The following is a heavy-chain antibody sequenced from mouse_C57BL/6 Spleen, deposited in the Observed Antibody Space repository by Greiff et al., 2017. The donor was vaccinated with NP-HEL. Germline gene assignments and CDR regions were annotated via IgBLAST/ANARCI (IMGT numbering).Heavy chain of an antibody. D-gene: IGHD1-1*01. CDR2: INPSNGGT. J-gene: IGHJ4*01. V-gene: IGHV1-53*01. Sequence: QVQLQQSGTELVKPGASVKLSCKASGYTFTSYWMHWVKQRPGQGLEWIGNINPSNGGTNYNEKFKSKATLTVDKSSSTAYMQLSSLTSEDSAVYYCARSHITTVVYYYAMDYWGQGTSVTVSS. CDR1: GYTFTSYW. CDR3: ARSHITTVVYYYAMDY.